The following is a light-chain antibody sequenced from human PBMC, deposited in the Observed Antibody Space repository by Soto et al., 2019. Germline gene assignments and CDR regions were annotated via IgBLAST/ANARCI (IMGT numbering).Light chain of an antibody. CDR2: AAS. CDR3: QQSYSTPQT. CDR1: QSISSY. J-gene: IGKJ1*01. V-gene: IGKV1-39*01. Sequence: IQMTHSPSSRSASVGDRLTSPCLACQSISSYLDWYQQKPGKAPKLLIYAASSLQSGVPSRFSGSGSGTDFTLTISRLQPEDFAIYYCQQSYSTPQTFGQGTKVDI.